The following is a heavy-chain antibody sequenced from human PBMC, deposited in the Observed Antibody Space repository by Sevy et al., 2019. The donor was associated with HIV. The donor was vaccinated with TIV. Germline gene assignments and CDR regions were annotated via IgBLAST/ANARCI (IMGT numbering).Heavy chain of an antibody. CDR1: GFSFSSYA. CDR2: ISGSGGST. Sequence: GGSLRLSCTASGFSFSSYAMSWVRQTPGKGLEWVSAISGSGGSTYYADSVKGRFTISRDNSKNTLYLQMNSLRAEDTAVYYCAKGGFTMVRGVFDYWGQGTLVTVSS. CDR3: AKGGFTMVRGVFDY. V-gene: IGHV3-23*01. J-gene: IGHJ4*02. D-gene: IGHD3-10*01.